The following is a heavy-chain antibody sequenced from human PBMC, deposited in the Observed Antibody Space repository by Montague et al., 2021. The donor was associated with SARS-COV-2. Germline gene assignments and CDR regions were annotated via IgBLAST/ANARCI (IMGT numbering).Heavy chain of an antibody. D-gene: IGHD3-10*01. J-gene: IGHJ6*02. CDR2: IYYSGST. V-gene: IGHV4-59*12. Sequence: SETLSLTCTVSGGSISSYYWSWIRQPPGKGLEWIGYIYYSGSTNYNPSLKSRVTISVDTSKNQFSLKLSSVTAADTAVYYCAGDSMVRASKPSGSTYYYYYGMDVWGQGTTVTVSS. CDR3: AGDSMVRASKPSGSTYYYYYGMDV. CDR1: GGSISSYY.